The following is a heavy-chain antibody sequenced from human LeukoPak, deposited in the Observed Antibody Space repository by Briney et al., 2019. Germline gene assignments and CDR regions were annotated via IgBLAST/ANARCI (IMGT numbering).Heavy chain of an antibody. Sequence: PGGSLRLSCAASGFTFSNYWINWVRQAPGKGLEWVANIKQDGSEKSYVDPVKGRFTISRDSTKNSLYLQMNSLRVEDTAVYYCARGNSGAFDIWGRGTMVTVSS. CDR2: IKQDGSEK. J-gene: IGHJ3*02. CDR1: GFTFSNYW. V-gene: IGHV3-7*01. CDR3: ARGNSGAFDI. D-gene: IGHD3-10*01.